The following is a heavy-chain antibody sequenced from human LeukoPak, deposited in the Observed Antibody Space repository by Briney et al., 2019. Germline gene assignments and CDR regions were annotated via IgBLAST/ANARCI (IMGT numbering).Heavy chain of an antibody. CDR3: ARVKKHYDFWSGYYTGYYYYYMDV. V-gene: IGHV1-69*13. J-gene: IGHJ6*03. CDR1: GGTFSSYA. Sequence: GASVKVSCKASGGTFSSYAISWARQAPGQGLEWMGGIIPIFGTANYAQKFQGRVTITADESTSTAYMELSSLRSEDTAVYYCARVKKHYDFWSGYYTGYYYYYMDVWGKGTTVTVSS. D-gene: IGHD3-3*01. CDR2: IIPIFGTA.